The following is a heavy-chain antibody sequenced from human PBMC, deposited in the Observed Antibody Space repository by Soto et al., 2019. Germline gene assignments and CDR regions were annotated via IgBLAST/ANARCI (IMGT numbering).Heavy chain of an antibody. CDR3: AGGRTGGWFDP. CDR1: GFTFSSYW. D-gene: IGHD1-26*01. V-gene: IGHV3-74*01. J-gene: IGHJ5*02. Sequence: GGSLRLSCAASGFTFSSYWMHWVRQAPGKGLVWVSRINSDGSSTSYADSVKGRFTISRDNAKNTLYLQMNSLRAEDTAVYYCAGGRTGGWFDPWGQGTLVTVSS. CDR2: INSDGSST.